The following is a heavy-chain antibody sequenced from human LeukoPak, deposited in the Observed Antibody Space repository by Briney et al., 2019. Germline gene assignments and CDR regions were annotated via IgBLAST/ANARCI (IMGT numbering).Heavy chain of an antibody. CDR1: GFTFSSYW. J-gene: IGHJ5*02. V-gene: IGHV3-7*01. D-gene: IGHD3-3*01. CDR2: IKQDGSEK. Sequence: GGSLRLSCVASGFTFSSYWMSWVRQAPGKGLEWVANIKQDGSEKYYVDSVKGRFTISRDNAKNSLYLQMNSLRAEDTAVYYCARGLGGYDFWSGYLVYWFDPWGQGTLVTVSS. CDR3: ARGLGGYDFWSGYLVYWFDP.